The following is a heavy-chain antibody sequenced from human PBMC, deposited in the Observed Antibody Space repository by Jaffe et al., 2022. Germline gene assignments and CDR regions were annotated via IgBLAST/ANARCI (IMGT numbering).Heavy chain of an antibody. CDR2: IYSGGST. D-gene: IGHD4-17*01. CDR3: ARVERKEKIYGDYVSVYYYYYMDV. J-gene: IGHJ6*03. Sequence: EVQLVESGGGLVQPGGSLRLSCAASGFTVSSNYMSWVRQAPGKGLEWVSVIYSGGSTYYADSVKGRFTISRDNSKNTLYLQMNSLRAEDTAVYYCARVERKEKIYGDYVSVYYYYYMDVWGKGTTVTVSS. V-gene: IGHV3-66*02. CDR1: GFTVSSNY.